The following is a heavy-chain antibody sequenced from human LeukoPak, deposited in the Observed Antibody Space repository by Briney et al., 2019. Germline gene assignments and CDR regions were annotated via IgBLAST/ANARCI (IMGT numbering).Heavy chain of an antibody. CDR1: GFTFSSYS. V-gene: IGHV3-21*01. Sequence: PGGSLRLSCAASGFTFSSYSMNWVRQAPGKGLEWVSSISSSSSYIYYADSVKGRFTISRDYAKNSLYLQMNSLRAEDTAVYYCARVQRYCSGGSCYDYYYYGMDVWGKGTTVTVSS. CDR3: ARVQRYCSGGSCYDYYYYGMDV. CDR2: ISSSSSYI. D-gene: IGHD2-15*01. J-gene: IGHJ6*04.